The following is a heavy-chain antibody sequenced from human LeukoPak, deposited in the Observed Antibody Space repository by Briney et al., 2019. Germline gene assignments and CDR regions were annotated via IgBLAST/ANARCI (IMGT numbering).Heavy chain of an antibody. CDR1: GYSISSGYY. V-gene: IGHV4-38-2*02. CDR2: IYHSGST. J-gene: IGHJ6*03. CDR3: ARGHDFWSGYYMDV. Sequence: PSETLSLTCTVSGYSISSGYYWGWIRQPPGKGLEWIGSIYHSGSTYYNPSLKSRVTISVDTSKNQFSLKLSSVTAADTAVYYCARGHDFWSGYYMDVWGKGTTVTVSS. D-gene: IGHD3-3*01.